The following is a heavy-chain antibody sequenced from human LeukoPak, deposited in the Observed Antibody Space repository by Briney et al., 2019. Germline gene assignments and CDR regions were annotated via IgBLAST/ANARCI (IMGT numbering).Heavy chain of an antibody. V-gene: IGHV4-4*09. CDR3: ARLNFRGGEALHFDS. CDR1: GGSLTNYY. D-gene: IGHD3-16*01. J-gene: IGHJ4*02. Sequence: SETLSLSCSVSGGSLTNYYWGWIRQPPGKGLEFIGYIHSDGTTNYDSSLQSRVAISLDTSKIQFSLRLYSVTAADTALYFCARLNFRGGEALHFDSWGQGTLVTVSS. CDR2: IHSDGTT.